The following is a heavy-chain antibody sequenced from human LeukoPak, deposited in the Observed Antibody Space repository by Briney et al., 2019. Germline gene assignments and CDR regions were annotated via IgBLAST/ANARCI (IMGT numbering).Heavy chain of an antibody. Sequence: ASVKVSCKVSGYTLTELSMHWVRQAPGKGLEWMGGFAPEGGETIYAQKFQGRVTMTEDTSTDTAYMELSSLRSEDTAVYYCATKGLIGVWAYDAFDIWGQGTMVTVSS. CDR1: GYTLTELS. V-gene: IGHV1-24*01. D-gene: IGHD3-3*01. J-gene: IGHJ3*02. CDR3: ATKGLIGVWAYDAFDI. CDR2: FAPEGGET.